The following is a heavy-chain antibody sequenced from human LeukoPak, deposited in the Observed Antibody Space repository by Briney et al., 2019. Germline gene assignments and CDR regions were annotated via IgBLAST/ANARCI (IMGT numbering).Heavy chain of an antibody. V-gene: IGHV1-18*01. CDR1: GYIFTTYD. CDR3: ARGDGYGGNSDVDY. J-gene: IGHJ4*02. D-gene: IGHD4-23*01. Sequence: ASVTVSCKVSGYIFTTYDISWVRQAPGQGLEWIGWIRAANGNTNYAQKFRDRVTLTADIDTNTAYLELRTLRPDDTAVYYCARGDGYGGNSDVDYWGQGTLVSVSS. CDR2: IRAANGNT.